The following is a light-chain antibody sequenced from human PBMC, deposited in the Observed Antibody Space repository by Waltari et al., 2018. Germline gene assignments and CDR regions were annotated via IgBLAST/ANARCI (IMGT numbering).Light chain of an antibody. J-gene: IGKJ4*01. CDR1: QSIING. CDR2: KAS. V-gene: IGKV1-5*03. CDR3: QQYNSYSLLS. Sequence: PSTLSASVGDRVIFSCRASQSIINGLAGYQQKPGKAPKLLIYKASTLESGVPSRFSGSGSGTEFTLTISSLQPEDFATYDCQQYNSYSLLSFGGGTKVE.